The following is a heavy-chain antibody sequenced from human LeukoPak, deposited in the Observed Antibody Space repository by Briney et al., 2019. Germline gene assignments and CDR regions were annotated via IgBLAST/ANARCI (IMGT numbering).Heavy chain of an antibody. CDR2: IIPIFGTA. J-gene: IGHJ4*02. CDR1: GYTFTGYY. V-gene: IGHV1-69*13. D-gene: IGHD1-20*01. CDR3: ARDSGITGTTGAIDY. Sequence: SVKVSCKASGYTFTGYYMHWVRQAPGQGLEWMGGIIPIFGTANYAQKFQGRVTITADESTSTAYMELSSLRSEDTAVYYCARDSGITGTTGAIDYWGQGTLVTVSS.